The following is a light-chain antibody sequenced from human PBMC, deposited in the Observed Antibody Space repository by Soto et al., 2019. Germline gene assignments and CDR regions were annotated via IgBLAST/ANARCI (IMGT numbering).Light chain of an antibody. CDR2: DVR. CDR1: SSDVGGYSY. CDR3: CSYAGSYTFV. Sequence: SVLTQPRSVSGSPGQSVTISCTGTSSDVGGYSYVSWYQQHPGKAPKLMIYDVRTRPSGIPDRFSGSKAGNTASLTISGLQAEDEADYYCCSYAGSYTFVFGTGTKLTVL. V-gene: IGLV2-11*01. J-gene: IGLJ1*01.